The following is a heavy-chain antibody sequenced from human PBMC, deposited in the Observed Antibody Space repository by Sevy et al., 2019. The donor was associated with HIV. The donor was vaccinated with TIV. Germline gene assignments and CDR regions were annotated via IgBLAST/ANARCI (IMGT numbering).Heavy chain of an antibody. CDR2: ISGSGSST. V-gene: IGHV3-23*01. CDR1: GFTFARYA. D-gene: IGHD3-22*01. J-gene: IGHJ4*02. Sequence: GGSLRLSFAASGFTFARYAMSWVRQAPGKGLEWVSAISGSGSSTYYADSVKGRFTISRDNSKNTLYLQMNSLRAEDTAVFYCAKEGGSHYDTSGSFDDWGQGTRVTVSS. CDR3: AKEGGSHYDTSGSFDD.